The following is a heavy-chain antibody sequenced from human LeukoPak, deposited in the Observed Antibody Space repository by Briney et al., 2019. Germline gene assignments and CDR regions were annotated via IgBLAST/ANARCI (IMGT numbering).Heavy chain of an antibody. CDR3: AGAKIGVAGFFDN. D-gene: IGHD6-19*01. V-gene: IGHV4-59*08. CDR2: IYYSGST. CDR1: GGSIRSYY. Sequence: SETLSLTCTVAGGSIRSYYWSWIRQPPGKGLEWIGYIYYSGSTNHNPSLKSRVTMSVETSKNQFSLKLTSVTAADTAVYYCAGAKIGVAGFFDNWGQGTLVTVSS. J-gene: IGHJ4*02.